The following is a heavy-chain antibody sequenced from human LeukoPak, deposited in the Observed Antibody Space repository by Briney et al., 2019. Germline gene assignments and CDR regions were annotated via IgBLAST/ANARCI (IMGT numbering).Heavy chain of an antibody. CDR2: ISGDGGST. Sequence: GGSLRLSCAASGFTFDDYAMHWVRQAPGKGLEWVSLISGDGGSTYYADSVKGRFTISRDNSKNSLYLQMNGLRTEDTALYYCAKDMAYDSSGYYYFYFQHWGQGTLVTVSS. CDR3: AKDMAYDSSGYYYFYFQH. D-gene: IGHD3-22*01. CDR1: GFTFDDYA. V-gene: IGHV3-43*02. J-gene: IGHJ1*01.